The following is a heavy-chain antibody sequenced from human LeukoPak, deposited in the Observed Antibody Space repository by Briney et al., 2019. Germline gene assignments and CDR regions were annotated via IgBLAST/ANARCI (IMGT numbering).Heavy chain of an antibody. V-gene: IGHV4-61*02. CDR2: IYTSGST. CDR3: ARADILTGYCDY. J-gene: IGHJ4*02. CDR1: GVSISSGSYY. Sequence: SQTLSLTCTVSGVSISSGSYYWSWIRQPAGKGLEWSGRIYTSGSTNYNPSLKSRVTISVDTSKNQFSLKLSSVTAADTAVYYCARADILTGYCDYWGQGTLVTVSS. D-gene: IGHD3-9*01.